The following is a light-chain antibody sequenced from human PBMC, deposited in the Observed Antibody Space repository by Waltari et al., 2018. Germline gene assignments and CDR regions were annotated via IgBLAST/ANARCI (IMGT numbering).Light chain of an antibody. V-gene: IGLV2-14*03. J-gene: IGLJ2*01. CDR3: SSFTRATTLI. CDR1: SDVGGYNS. Sequence: SDVGGYNSVSWYQQHPGKVPKLVIYDVSNRPSGVSTRFSGSKSGNTASLTISGLQADDEADYYCSSFTRATTLIFGGGTKLTVL. CDR2: DVS.